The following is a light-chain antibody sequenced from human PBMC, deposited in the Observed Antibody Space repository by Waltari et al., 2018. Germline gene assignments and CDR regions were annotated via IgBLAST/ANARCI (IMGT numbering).Light chain of an antibody. CDR3: QHYLRLPVT. CDR1: QSVSRS. Sequence: EIVLTQSPGTLSLSLGERATVPCRASQSVSRSLAWYQQKPGKAPRLLIYGASTRATGIPDRFSGSGSGTDFSLTISRLEPDDFAVYFCQHYLRLPVTFGQGTTVEI. J-gene: IGKJ1*01. CDR2: GAS. V-gene: IGKV3-20*01.